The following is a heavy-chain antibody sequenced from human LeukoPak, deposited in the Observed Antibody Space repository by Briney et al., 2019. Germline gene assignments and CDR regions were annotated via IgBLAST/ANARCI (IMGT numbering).Heavy chain of an antibody. CDR1: GFTFSTYW. J-gene: IGHJ3*02. CDR3: ARRSITKAFDI. D-gene: IGHD3-10*01. Sequence: GGSLRLSCAASGFTFSTYWMHWVRQAPGKGLVWVSRINSDGSSTSYADSVKGRFTISRDNAKNTLYLQMNSLRAEDTAVYYCARRSITKAFDIWGQGTMVTVSS. V-gene: IGHV3-74*01. CDR2: INSDGSST.